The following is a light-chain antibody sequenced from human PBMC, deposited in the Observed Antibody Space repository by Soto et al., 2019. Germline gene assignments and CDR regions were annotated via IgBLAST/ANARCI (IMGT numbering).Light chain of an antibody. CDR3: QQYNDWPLT. J-gene: IGKJ4*01. V-gene: IGKV3D-15*01. CDR1: QSVSAN. CDR2: GAS. Sequence: EIVLTQSPGTLSVSPGERATLSCSASQSVSANLAWYQQKFGQAPRLLIYGASTRATGIAARFSGSGSGTEFTLTISSPQSEDFAVYYCQQYNDWPLTFGGGTKVDIK.